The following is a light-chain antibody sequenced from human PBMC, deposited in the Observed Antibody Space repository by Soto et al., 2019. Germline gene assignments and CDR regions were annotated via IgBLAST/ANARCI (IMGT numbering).Light chain of an antibody. CDR2: AAS. CDR1: QGISNH. V-gene: IGKV1-27*01. J-gene: IGKJ1*01. Sequence: DMQMTQSPPSLSASVGDTVAITCWASQGISNHLAWYQQKPGKAPKLLIYAASTLQSGVPSRFSGSGSGTDFTLTISSLQPEDVATYYCQKYDRAPWTFGRGTKVEI. CDR3: QKYDRAPWT.